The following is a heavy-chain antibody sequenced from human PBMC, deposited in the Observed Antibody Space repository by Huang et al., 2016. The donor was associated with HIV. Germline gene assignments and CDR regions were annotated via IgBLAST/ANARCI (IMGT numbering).Heavy chain of an antibody. CDR2: ISGRGGHT. D-gene: IGHD3-3*01. CDR3: SRDDFWSGYSDYYGLDV. Sequence: EVQLLESGGGLVQPGGSLRLSCAASGFTFNSYAMSWVRQAPGEGLEGVSAISGRGGHTYYADSVKGRFTISRDNSKNTLFLQMSGLRAEDTAVYYCSRDDFWSGYSDYYGLDVWGQGTTVTVSS. V-gene: IGHV3-23*01. CDR1: GFTFNSYA. J-gene: IGHJ6*02.